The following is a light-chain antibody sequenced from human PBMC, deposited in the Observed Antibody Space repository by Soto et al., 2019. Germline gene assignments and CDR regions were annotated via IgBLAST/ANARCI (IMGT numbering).Light chain of an antibody. CDR3: QQYDTPPYT. Sequence: DIVMTQSPDSLAVSLGERATINCKSSQSVLYSSNNNNYLAWYQQKPGQPPKLLIYWASLRESGVPDRFSGSGSGTDFTLTISSLQAEDVAVYYCQQYDTPPYTFGQGTKLEIK. V-gene: IGKV4-1*01. J-gene: IGKJ2*01. CDR1: QSVLYSSNNNNY. CDR2: WAS.